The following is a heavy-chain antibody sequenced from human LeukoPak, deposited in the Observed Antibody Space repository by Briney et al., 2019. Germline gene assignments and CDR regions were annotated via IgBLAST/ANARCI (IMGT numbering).Heavy chain of an antibody. Sequence: PGGSLRLSCAASGFTFSSYAMTWVRQAPGKGLEWVSTMSASGGSTYYADSVKGRFTISRDNSKNTLYLQMNSLRAEDTAVHYCAKDLRGRYDYWGQGTLVTVSS. CDR1: GFTFSSYA. J-gene: IGHJ4*02. V-gene: IGHV3-23*01. CDR2: MSASGGST. CDR3: AKDLRGRYDY. D-gene: IGHD1-26*01.